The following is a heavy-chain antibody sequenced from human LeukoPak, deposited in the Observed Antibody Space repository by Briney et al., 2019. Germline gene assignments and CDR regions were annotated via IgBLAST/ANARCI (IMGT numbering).Heavy chain of an antibody. CDR2: IYYTVAA. CDR3: PRAGYSYGTGYYFAY. D-gene: IGHD5-18*01. J-gene: IGHJ4*02. Sequence: SETLSLTCTVSGGSISTDYWSWIRLPPGKGVGWVGCIYYTVAAYYNPSLKSVVTISLETSKNHFSLKLSSLTAADAAVYYCPRAGYSYGTGYYFAYSGQGALVTVSS. V-gene: IGHV4-59*01. CDR1: GGSISTDY.